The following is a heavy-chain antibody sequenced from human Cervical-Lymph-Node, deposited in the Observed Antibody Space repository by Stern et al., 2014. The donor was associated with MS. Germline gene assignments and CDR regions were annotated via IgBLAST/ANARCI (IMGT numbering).Heavy chain of an antibody. CDR3: ARDMSDFWSDYGHNWFDP. J-gene: IGHJ5*02. V-gene: IGHV7-4-1*02. D-gene: IGHD3-3*01. CDR2: INSNTGAP. Sequence: QVQLLQPGSELKKPGASVTVSCKASGYTFTKYLIHWVRQAPGQGLEWMGWINSNTGAPMYARDFAGRFVFSLDTSVTTAYLQISRLKTEDTAVYYCARDMSDFWSDYGHNWFDPWGQGTLVTVSS. CDR1: GYTFTKYL.